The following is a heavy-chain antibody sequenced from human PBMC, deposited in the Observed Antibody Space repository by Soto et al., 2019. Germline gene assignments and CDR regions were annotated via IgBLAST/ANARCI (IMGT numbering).Heavy chain of an antibody. J-gene: IGHJ4*02. CDR1: GYTFTSSW. Sequence: GESLKISCRISGYTFTSSWIGWVRQIPGKGLEWMGIIYPDNSDTRYGPSFQGQVTISVDKSIRTAYLQWRSLKDSDTAMYYCVRADSTGYYPYWGQGTLVTVSS. CDR2: IYPDNSDT. V-gene: IGHV5-51*01. D-gene: IGHD3-22*01. CDR3: VRADSTGYYPY.